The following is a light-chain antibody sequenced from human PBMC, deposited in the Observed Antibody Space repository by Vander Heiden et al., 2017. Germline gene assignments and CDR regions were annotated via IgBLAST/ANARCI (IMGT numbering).Light chain of an antibody. CDR3: QSYDSSLGRV. Sequence: QSVLTQPPSVSGAPGQRVTISCTGSRSNIGAGYDVHWYQQLPGTAPKLLIYGNSNRPSGVPDRFSGSKSGASASLAITGLQAEDEADYYCQSYDSSLGRVFGGGTKLTVL. CDR2: GNS. CDR1: RSNIGAGYD. J-gene: IGLJ3*02. V-gene: IGLV1-40*01.